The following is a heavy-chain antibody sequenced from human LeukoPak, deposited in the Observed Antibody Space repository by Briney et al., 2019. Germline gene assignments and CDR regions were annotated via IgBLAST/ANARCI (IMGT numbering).Heavy chain of an antibody. CDR3: ARDFCGADCYGQRFYFDY. J-gene: IGHJ4*02. Sequence: PSETLSLTCTVSGGSISSYYWSWIRQPAGKGLEWIGRINNNGRAHYNVSLQRRVTMSVDPSKKQFSLLMYSVTAADTAVYYCARDFCGADCYGQRFYFDYWGQGALVTVSS. CDR1: GGSISSYY. V-gene: IGHV4-4*07. CDR2: INNNGRA. D-gene: IGHD2-21*02.